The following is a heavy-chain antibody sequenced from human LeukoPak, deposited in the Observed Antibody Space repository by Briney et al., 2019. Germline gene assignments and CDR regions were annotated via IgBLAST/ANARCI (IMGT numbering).Heavy chain of an antibody. V-gene: IGHV3-23*01. CDR2: ISGSGDNT. CDR3: AKAEIHYYGSGSYHDY. D-gene: IGHD3-10*01. J-gene: IGHJ4*02. CDR1: GFTFSSYS. Sequence: PGGSLRLSCATSGFTFSSYSMNWVRQAPGKGLEWVSAISGSGDNTYYADSVKGRFTISRDNSKNTLYLQMNSLRAEDTAVYYCAKAEIHYYGSGSYHDYWGQGTLVTVSS.